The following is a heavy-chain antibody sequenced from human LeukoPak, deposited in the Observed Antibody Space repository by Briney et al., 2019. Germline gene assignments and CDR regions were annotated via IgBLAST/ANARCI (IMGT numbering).Heavy chain of an antibody. CDR2: IYTSGYT. CDR3: ARKPHTMSAARGMDV. J-gene: IGHJ6*04. D-gene: IGHD3-10*02. V-gene: IGHV4-4*07. Sequence: SEALSLTCTVSGDSISNYYWNWVRQPAGKGLEWIGHIYTSGYTNYNPSLKSRVTVSVDTSKNQFSLKLTSVPAADAAVYYCARKPHTMSAARGMDVWGKGTTVTVSS. CDR1: GDSISNYY.